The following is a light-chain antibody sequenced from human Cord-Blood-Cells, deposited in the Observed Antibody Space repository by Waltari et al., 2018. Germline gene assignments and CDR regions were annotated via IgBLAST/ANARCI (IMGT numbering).Light chain of an antibody. Sequence: IQMLQSPPSLSASVEDRVAITCRAGQNISSYLNWYQQKPGTAPKLLIYAASSLQSGVPSRFSCSGSGTDFTLTISSLQPEDFATYYCQQSYSTPLTCGGGTKVEIK. CDR1: QNISSY. V-gene: IGKV1-39*01. J-gene: IGKJ4*01. CDR3: QQSYSTPLT. CDR2: AAS.